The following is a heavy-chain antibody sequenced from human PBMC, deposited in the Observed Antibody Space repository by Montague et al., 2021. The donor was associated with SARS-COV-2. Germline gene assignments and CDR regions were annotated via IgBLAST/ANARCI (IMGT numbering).Heavy chain of an antibody. V-gene: IGHV4-34*01. CDR1: GGSFSDNY. D-gene: IGHD3-22*01. J-gene: IGHJ4*02. CDR3: ARGRQHFNMIVVVMTGGEYYFDY. Sequence: SETLSLTCAVYGGSFSDNYWRWIRKPPGKGLEWIGEINHRGTSNYNPSLKRRVSISVDTSKNQFSLYLGSVTAADTAVYYCARGRQHFNMIVVVMTGGEYYFDYWGQGTLVTVSS. CDR2: INHRGTS.